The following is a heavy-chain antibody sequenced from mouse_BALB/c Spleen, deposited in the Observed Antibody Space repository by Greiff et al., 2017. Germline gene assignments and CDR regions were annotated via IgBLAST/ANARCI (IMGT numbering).Heavy chain of an antibody. CDR1: GFTFSSYD. CDR2: INSNGGST. V-gene: IGHV5-6-3*01. D-gene: IGHD1-1*01. Sequence: EVKLVESGGGLVQPGGSLKLSCAASGFTFSSYDMSWVRQTPDKRLELVATINSNGGSTYYPDSVKGRFTISRDNAKNTLYLQMSSLKSEDTAMYYYARDNYDSSYFDYWGQGTTLTVSS. CDR3: ARDNYDSSYFDY. J-gene: IGHJ2*01.